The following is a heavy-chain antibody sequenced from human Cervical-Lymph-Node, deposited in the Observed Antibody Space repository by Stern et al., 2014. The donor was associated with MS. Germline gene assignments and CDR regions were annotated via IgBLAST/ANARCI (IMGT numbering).Heavy chain of an antibody. CDR1: GFTFSSYS. V-gene: IGHV3-21*01. CDR3: ARDLGARGYFDY. J-gene: IGHJ4*02. Sequence: EVQLEESGGGLVKPGGSLRLSCAASGFTFSSYSMNWVRQAPGKGLEWVSSISSSSSYIYYADSVKGRFTISRDNAKNSLYLQMNSLRAEDTAVYYCARDLGARGYFDYWGQGTLVTVSS. D-gene: IGHD1-26*01. CDR2: ISSSSSYI.